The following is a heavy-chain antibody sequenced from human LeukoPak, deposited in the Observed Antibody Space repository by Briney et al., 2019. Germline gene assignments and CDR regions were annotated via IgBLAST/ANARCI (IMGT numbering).Heavy chain of an antibody. V-gene: IGHV3-7*03. CDR3: ARDRWYCSGGSCYVNYFDY. CDR2: IKQDGSEK. J-gene: IGHJ4*02. CDR1: GFTFSSDW. D-gene: IGHD2-15*01. Sequence: GGSLRLSCAASGFTFSSDWMSWVRQAPGKGLEWVANIKQDGSEKYYVDSVKGRFTISRDNAKNSLYLQMNSLRAEDTAVYYCARDRWYCSGGSCYVNYFDYWGQGTLVTVSS.